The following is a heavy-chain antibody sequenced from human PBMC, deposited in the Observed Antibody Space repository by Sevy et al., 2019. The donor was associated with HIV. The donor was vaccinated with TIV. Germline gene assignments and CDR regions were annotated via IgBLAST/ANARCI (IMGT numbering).Heavy chain of an antibody. CDR2: ISESGIT. Sequence: SETLSLTCAVHDGSFSGYYWNWIRQLPGKGLEWIGEISESGITYYNPSLKSRVTISVDTSKKQFSLKLNSVTAVDSAVYFCARSPPVVVVPGAPSWFDPWGQGTLVTVSS. CDR3: ARSPPVVVVPGAPSWFDP. CDR1: DGSFSGYY. D-gene: IGHD2-2*01. J-gene: IGHJ5*02. V-gene: IGHV4-34*01.